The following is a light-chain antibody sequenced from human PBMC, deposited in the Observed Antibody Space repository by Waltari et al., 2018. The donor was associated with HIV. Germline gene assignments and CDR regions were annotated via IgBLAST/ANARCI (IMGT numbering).Light chain of an antibody. CDR1: KLGDQY. J-gene: IGLJ2*01. CDR2: QDR. CDR3: QAWDTTAVV. Sequence: SYELTQPPSVSVSPGQTASITCSGDKLGDQYACWYQQKPGQSPVLVIFQDRRRPSGIPERVSGSTSGNTASRAVSGTQAMGEAGYYCQAWDTTAVVCGGGTKLTVL. V-gene: IGLV3-1*01.